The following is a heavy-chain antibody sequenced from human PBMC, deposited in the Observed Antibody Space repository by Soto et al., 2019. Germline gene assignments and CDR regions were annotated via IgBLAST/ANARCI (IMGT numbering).Heavy chain of an antibody. V-gene: IGHV4-39*01. Sequence: PSETLSLTCTVSGGSISSSDHYWFWIRQPPGRGLEWIGSMYYSGSTYYNPPLESRVTILIDTSKNQFSLKLSSVTAADTAVYYCARHNYGVDVWGQGTTVTVSS. CDR3: ARHNYGVDV. CDR2: MYYSGST. CDR1: GGSISSSDHY. J-gene: IGHJ6*02.